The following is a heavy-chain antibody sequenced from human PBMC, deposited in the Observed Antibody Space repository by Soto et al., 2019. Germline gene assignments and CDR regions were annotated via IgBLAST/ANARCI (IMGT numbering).Heavy chain of an antibody. V-gene: IGHV4-34*01. CDR2: INHSGST. Sequence: SETLSLTCAVYGGSFSGYYWSWIRQPPGKGLEWIGEINHSGSTNYNPSLKSRVTISVDTSKNQFSLKLSSVTAADTAVYYCARRPVWSGYSRWFDPWGQGTLVTVSS. CDR3: ARRPVWSGYSRWFDP. D-gene: IGHD3-3*01. J-gene: IGHJ5*02. CDR1: GGSFSGYY.